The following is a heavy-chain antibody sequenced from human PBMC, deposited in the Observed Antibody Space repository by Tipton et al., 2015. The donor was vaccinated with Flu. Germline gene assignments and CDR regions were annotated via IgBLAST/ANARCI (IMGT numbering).Heavy chain of an antibody. Sequence: AVSGLTVSSNSMSWVRQAPGKGLEWISLIYNTGSAYYAGSVKGRFTISRDTAKNTLYLQIKSLGAEDTAIYYCARHGDSSSAYSMDVWGQGTTVTVSS. D-gene: IGHD7-27*01. V-gene: IGHV3-53*01. CDR3: ARHGDSSSAYSMDV. J-gene: IGHJ6*02. CDR2: IYNTGSA. CDR1: GLTVSSNS.